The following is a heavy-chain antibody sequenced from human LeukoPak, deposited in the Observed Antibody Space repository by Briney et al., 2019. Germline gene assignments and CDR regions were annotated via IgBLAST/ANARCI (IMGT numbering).Heavy chain of an antibody. Sequence: NPSETLSLTCVVYGGSFSGYYWSWIRQPPGKGVEWIGEINHSGSTNYNPSLKRRVTISVDTSKNQFSLKLSSVTAADTAVYYCASICSSTSCYIDAFDIWGQGTMVTVSS. D-gene: IGHD2-2*02. CDR2: INHSGST. V-gene: IGHV4-34*01. CDR3: ASICSSTSCYIDAFDI. CDR1: GGSFSGYY. J-gene: IGHJ3*02.